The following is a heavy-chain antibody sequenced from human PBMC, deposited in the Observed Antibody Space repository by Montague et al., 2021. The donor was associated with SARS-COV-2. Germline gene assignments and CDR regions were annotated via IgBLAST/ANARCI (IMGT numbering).Heavy chain of an antibody. Sequence: LSLTCTVSGGSIRSSSYYWGWIRQPPGKGLQWVAVVSYDGSIQRYADSVKGRFTISKDSSKNTLYLQMDSLTTEDTAVYFCARSGGVFWFRASVAQVSDWGQGILVTVSS. D-gene: IGHD3-10*01. V-gene: IGHV3-30*03. CDR3: ARSGGVFWFRASVAQVSD. CDR1: GGSIRSSSYY. CDR2: VSYDGSIQ. J-gene: IGHJ4*02.